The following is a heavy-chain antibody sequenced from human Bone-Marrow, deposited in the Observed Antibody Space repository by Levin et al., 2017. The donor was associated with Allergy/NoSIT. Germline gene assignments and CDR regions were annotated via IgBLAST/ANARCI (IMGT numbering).Heavy chain of an antibody. CDR3: ARMYSSSSQDNLDYYYGMDV. CDR1: GFTFSSYD. V-gene: IGHV3-13*01. J-gene: IGHJ6*02. Sequence: PGGSLRLSCAASGFTFSSYDMHWVRQATGKGLEWVSAIGTAGDTYYPGSVKGRFTISRENAKNSLYLQMNSLRAGDTAVYYCARMYSSSSQDNLDYYYGMDVWGQGTTVTVSS. CDR2: IGTAGDT. D-gene: IGHD6-6*01.